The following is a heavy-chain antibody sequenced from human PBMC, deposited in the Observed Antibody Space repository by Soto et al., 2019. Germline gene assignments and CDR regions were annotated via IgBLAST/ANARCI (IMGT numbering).Heavy chain of an antibody. Sequence: SLTPAANCACGAVAGSSAVFYRSWIQRPPVKGLEWIGYIYYSGSTYYNPSLKSRVTISVDTSKNQFSLKLSSVTAADTAVYYFPIDPVSYIGPCCMDVWGQLNTVTAS. CDR1: AVAGSSAVFY. V-gene: IGHV4-30-4*08. CDR3: PIDPVSYIGPCCMDV. CDR2: IYYSGST. D-gene: IGHD5-12*01. J-gene: IGHJ6*02.